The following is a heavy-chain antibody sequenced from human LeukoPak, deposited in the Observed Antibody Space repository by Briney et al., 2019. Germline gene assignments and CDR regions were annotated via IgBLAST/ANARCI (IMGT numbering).Heavy chain of an antibody. V-gene: IGHV4-30-4*01. CDR1: GGSIISGDYF. Sequence: SQTLSLTCTVSGGSIISGDYFWSWFRQPPGKGLEWIGYIYYSGSTSYNPSLKSRVAISVDTSKNRFSLKLTSVTAADTAVYYCARDLRACTADSCYLTPRDSWGQGTLVTVSS. CDR3: ARDLRACTADSCYLTPRDS. CDR2: IYYSGST. D-gene: IGHD2-15*01. J-gene: IGHJ4*02.